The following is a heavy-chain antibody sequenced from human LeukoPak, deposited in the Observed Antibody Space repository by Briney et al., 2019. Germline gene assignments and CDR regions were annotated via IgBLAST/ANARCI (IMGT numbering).Heavy chain of an antibody. Sequence: GGSLRLSCAASGFTFNSYAMHWVRQAPGKGLEWVAVISYDGSNKNYADSVKGRFTVSRDNSKNTLYLQMNSLSAEDTAVYYCAKDYSKTSYYGSGTYYRPNWFDPWGQGTLVTVSS. CDR2: ISYDGSNK. CDR3: AKDYSKTSYYGSGTYYRPNWFDP. V-gene: IGHV3-30*04. CDR1: GFTFNSYA. J-gene: IGHJ5*02. D-gene: IGHD3-10*01.